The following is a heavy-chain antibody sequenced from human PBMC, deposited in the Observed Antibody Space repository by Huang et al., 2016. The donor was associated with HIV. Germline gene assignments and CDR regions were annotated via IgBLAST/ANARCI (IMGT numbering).Heavy chain of an antibody. Sequence: QLQLQESGPRLVKPLETLSLTCSVSGDSFSSPSHYWAWIRQSPGKGLEGIGSMYYSGSSYDNPSLRGRVSISADTSKSQFSLRLNSVTAADTGVYYCARVDFSDYHYYFDSWGQGALVTVSS. V-gene: IGHV4-39*01. CDR1: GDSFSSPSHY. CDR2: MYYSGSS. J-gene: IGHJ4*02. D-gene: IGHD4-17*01. CDR3: ARVDFSDYHYYFDS.